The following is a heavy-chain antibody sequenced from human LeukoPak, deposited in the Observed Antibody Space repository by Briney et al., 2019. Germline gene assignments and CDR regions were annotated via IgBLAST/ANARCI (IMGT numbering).Heavy chain of an antibody. D-gene: IGHD2-2*01. V-gene: IGHV1-8*01. CDR2: MNPNSGNT. CDR1: GYTFTSYD. J-gene: IGHJ6*03. Sequence: GASVKVSCKASGYTFTSYDINWVRQATGQGLEWMGWMNPNSGNTGYAQKFQGRVTMTRNTSISTAYMELSSLRSEDTAVYYCARRPAATRYYYYYYMGVWGKGTTVTVSS. CDR3: ARRPAATRYYYYYYMGV.